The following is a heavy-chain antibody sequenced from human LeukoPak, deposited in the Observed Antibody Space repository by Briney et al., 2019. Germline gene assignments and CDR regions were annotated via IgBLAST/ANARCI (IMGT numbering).Heavy chain of an antibody. J-gene: IGHJ3*02. CDR2: IYPGDSDT. CDR1: EYSFTSYW. V-gene: IGHV5-51*01. CDR3: AGHYYDSLYDAFDI. Sequence: GESLKISCKESEYSFTSYWIAWVRQMPGKGLEWMGIIYPGDSDTRYSPSFQGQVTISADKSISTAYLQWSSLKASDTAMYYCAGHYYDSLYDAFDIWGQGTMVTVSS. D-gene: IGHD3-22*01.